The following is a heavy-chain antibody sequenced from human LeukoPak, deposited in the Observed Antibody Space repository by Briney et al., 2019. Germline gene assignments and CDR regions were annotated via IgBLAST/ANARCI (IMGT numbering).Heavy chain of an antibody. D-gene: IGHD4-17*01. V-gene: IGHV3-48*03. CDR1: GFTFSSYE. J-gene: IGHJ4*02. CDR3: ARDLGMTDGDYVSYFDY. CDR2: ISNSDSDSTI. Sequence: PGGSLRLSCAASGFTFSSYEMNWVRQAPGKGLEWVSYISNSDSDSTIYYADSVKGRFTISRDNAKNSLYLQMNSLRAEDTALYYCARDLGMTDGDYVSYFDYWGQGTLVTVSS.